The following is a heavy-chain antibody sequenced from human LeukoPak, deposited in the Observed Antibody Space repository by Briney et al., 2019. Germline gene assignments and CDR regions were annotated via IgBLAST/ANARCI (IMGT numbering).Heavy chain of an antibody. CDR1: GSSISSYY. CDR3: ARGAIHYYYYYMDV. Sequence: SETLSLTCTVSGSSISSYYWSWIRQPPGKGLEWIGYIYYSGSTNYNPSLKSRVTISVDTSKNQFSLKLKPVTAADTAVYYCARGAIHYYYYYMDVWGKGTTVTISS. V-gene: IGHV4-59*01. J-gene: IGHJ6*03. CDR2: IYYSGST.